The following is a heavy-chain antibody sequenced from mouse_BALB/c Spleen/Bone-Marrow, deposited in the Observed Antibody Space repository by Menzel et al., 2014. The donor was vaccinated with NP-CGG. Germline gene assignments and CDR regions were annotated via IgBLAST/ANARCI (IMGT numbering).Heavy chain of an antibody. CDR1: GYSFXNYW. CDR3: ARFGNYEGFAY. V-gene: IGHV1-74*01. J-gene: IGHJ3*01. CDR2: IHPSDSET. Sequence: QVQLQQSGAELVRPGASVKLSCKASGYSFXNYWMNLVKQRPGQGLEWIGMIHPSDSETRLNQKFKDKAALTVDKSSSTAYMQLSSPTSEDSAVYYCARFGNYEGFAYWGQGTLVTVSA. D-gene: IGHD2-1*01.